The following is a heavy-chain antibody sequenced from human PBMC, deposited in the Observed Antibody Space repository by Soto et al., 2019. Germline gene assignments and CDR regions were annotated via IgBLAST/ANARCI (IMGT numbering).Heavy chain of an antibody. Sequence: QLQLQESGSGPVKPSQTLSLTCAVSGGSISSGGYSWSRIRQPPGKGLEWIGYIYHSGSTYYNPSLKSRVTISVDRSKNQFSLKLSSVTAADTAVYYCARVPDRWGQGTLVTASS. V-gene: IGHV4-30-2*01. D-gene: IGHD2-2*01. CDR3: ARVPDR. CDR2: IYHSGST. CDR1: GGSISSGGYS. J-gene: IGHJ5*02.